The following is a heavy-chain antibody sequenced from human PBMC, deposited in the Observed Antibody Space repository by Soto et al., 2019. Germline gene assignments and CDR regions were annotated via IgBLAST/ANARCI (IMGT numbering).Heavy chain of an antibody. J-gene: IGHJ6*02. CDR2: VDPSDSYS. Sequence: PGESLKISCKGSGYGFTSYWISWVRQIPGKGLEWMGRVDPSDSYSNYSPSLQGHVTISADKSISTAYLQWSSLKASDTAMYYWARHSARYYYYGMDVWGQGTTVTVSS. CDR3: ARHSARYYYYGMDV. V-gene: IGHV5-10-1*01. CDR1: GYGFTSYW. D-gene: IGHD3-10*01.